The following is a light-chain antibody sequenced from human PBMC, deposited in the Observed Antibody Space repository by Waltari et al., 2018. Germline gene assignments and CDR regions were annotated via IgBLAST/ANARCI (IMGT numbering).Light chain of an antibody. J-gene: IGLJ2*01. Sequence: QSALTQPPSASGSPGQSVTISCTGSSNDVGGFDYVSWYQQQPGKAPKLIIHEVNKRPSGVPVRFPGSKSCNSAYLTVSGLQADDEGDYHCSSYGGSSTLVFGGGTKLTVL. CDR2: EVN. CDR3: SSYGGSSTLV. CDR1: SNDVGGFDY. V-gene: IGLV2-8*01.